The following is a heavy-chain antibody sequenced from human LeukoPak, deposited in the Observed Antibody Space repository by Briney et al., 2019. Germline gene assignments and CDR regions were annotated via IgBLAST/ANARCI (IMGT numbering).Heavy chain of an antibody. V-gene: IGHV3-23*01. CDR3: AKLNIVVVPAASLDY. D-gene: IGHD2-2*01. CDR1: GFTFTDFA. Sequence: GGSLRLSCAASGFTFTDFAMNWVRQAPGKGLEWVSGIGGGGTNTDYADSVKGRFSISRDNSKNALTLQMSSRRTDVTAVYYCAKLNIVVVPAASLDYWGQGTLLTVSS. CDR2: IGGGGTNT. J-gene: IGHJ4*02.